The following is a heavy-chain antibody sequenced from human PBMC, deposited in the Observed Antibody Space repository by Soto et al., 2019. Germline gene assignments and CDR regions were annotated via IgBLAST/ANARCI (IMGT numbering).Heavy chain of an antibody. Sequence: SVKVSCKASGGTFSSYAISWVRQAPGQGLEWMGGIIPIFGTANYAQKFQGRVTITADESTGTAYMELSSLRSEDTAVYYCAKQLGGLASYYDFWSGYSGWFDPWGQGTLVTVSS. V-gene: IGHV1-69*13. J-gene: IGHJ5*02. D-gene: IGHD3-3*01. CDR3: AKQLGGLASYYDFWSGYSGWFDP. CDR1: GGTFSSYA. CDR2: IIPIFGTA.